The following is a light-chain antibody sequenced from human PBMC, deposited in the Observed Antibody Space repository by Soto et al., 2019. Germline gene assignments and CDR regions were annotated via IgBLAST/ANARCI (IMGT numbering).Light chain of an antibody. J-gene: IGLJ3*02. CDR3: SSYAGSTGV. CDR2: EVN. V-gene: IGLV2-8*01. CDR1: SSDVGAYNY. Sequence: QSALTQPPSASGSPGQSVTISSTGTSSDVGAYNYVSWYQQHPGKAPKLMIYEVNKRPSGVPDRFSGSKSGNTASLTVSGLQAEDEADYYCSSYAGSTGVFGGGTKLTVL.